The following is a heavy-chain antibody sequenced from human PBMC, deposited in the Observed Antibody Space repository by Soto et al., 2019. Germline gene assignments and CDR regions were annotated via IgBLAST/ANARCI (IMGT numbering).Heavy chain of an antibody. CDR3: ARRGIGFDY. V-gene: IGHV4-61*05. Sequence: PSETLSLTCTVSGGSISSSSYYWSWIRQPPGKGLEWIGYIYYSGSTNYNPSLKSRVTISVDTSKNQFSLKLSSVTAADTAVYYCARRGIGFDYWGQGTLVTVSS. J-gene: IGHJ4*02. D-gene: IGHD6-13*01. CDR1: GGSISSSSYY. CDR2: IYYSGST.